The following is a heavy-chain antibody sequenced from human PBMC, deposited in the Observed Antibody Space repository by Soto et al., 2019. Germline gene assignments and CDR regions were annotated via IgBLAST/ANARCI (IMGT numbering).Heavy chain of an antibody. CDR3: AKRGLTYYYDSSGYYYVDY. CDR1: GFTFSSFW. J-gene: IGHJ4*02. D-gene: IGHD3-22*01. CDR2: ISYDESNK. Sequence: GGSLRLSCAASGFTFSSFWMDWVRQAPGKGLEWVAVISYDESNKYYADSVKGRFTISRDNSKNTLYLQMNSLRAEDTAVYYCAKRGLTYYYDSSGYYYVDYWGQGTLITVSS. V-gene: IGHV3-30*18.